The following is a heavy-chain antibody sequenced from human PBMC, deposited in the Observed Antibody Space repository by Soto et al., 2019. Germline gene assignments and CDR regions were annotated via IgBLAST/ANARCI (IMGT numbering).Heavy chain of an antibody. CDR3: ARDGDDFWSGPGGMDV. CDR1: GYTFTGYY. D-gene: IGHD3-3*01. Sequence: ASVKVSCKASGYTFTGYYMHWVRQAPGQGLEWMGWINPNSGGTNYAQKFQGWVTMTRDTSISTAYMELSRLRSDDTAVYYCARDGDDFWSGPGGMDVWGQGTTVTVSS. J-gene: IGHJ6*02. V-gene: IGHV1-2*04. CDR2: INPNSGGT.